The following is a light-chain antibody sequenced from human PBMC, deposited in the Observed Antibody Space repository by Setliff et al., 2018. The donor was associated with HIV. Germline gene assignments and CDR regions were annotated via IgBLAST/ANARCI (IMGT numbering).Light chain of an antibody. V-gene: IGLV2-11*01. Sequence: QSVLTQPRSVSGSPGQPVTISCTGTSSDVGGYNYVSWYQQHPGKAPKLMIYDVTKRPSGVPDRFSGSKSGNTASLTISGPQAEDEADYYCCSYAGSAYVFGTGTKVTVL. CDR1: SSDVGGYNY. CDR2: DVT. CDR3: CSYAGSAYV. J-gene: IGLJ1*01.